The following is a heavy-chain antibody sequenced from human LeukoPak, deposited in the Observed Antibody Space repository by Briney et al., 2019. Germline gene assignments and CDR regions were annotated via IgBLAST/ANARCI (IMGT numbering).Heavy chain of an antibody. V-gene: IGHV4-30-4*08. CDR2: IYYSGTT. CDR1: GGSISSGDYY. Sequence: PSQTLSLTCTVSGGSISSGDYYWSWIRQPRGKGLEWIVYIYYSGTTYYHPSLESRVTISVDTSKNQFSLKLSSATAADTAVCYCARVSVRRRFLDYWGQGTLVTVSS. CDR3: ARVSVRRRFLDY. J-gene: IGHJ4*02. D-gene: IGHD3-16*01.